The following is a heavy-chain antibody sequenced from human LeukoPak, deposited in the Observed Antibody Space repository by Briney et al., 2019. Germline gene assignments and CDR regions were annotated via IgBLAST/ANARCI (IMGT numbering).Heavy chain of an antibody. D-gene: IGHD6-13*01. V-gene: IGHV4-61*02. CDR3: ARAAYSHDAFDI. J-gene: IGHJ3*02. CDR2: IYTSGST. Sequence: KPSETLSLTCTVSGGSISSGSYYWSWIRQPAGKGLEWIGRIYTSGSTNYNPSLKSRVTISVDTSKNQFSLKLSSVTAAGTAVYYCARAAYSHDAFDIWGQGTMVTVSS. CDR1: GGSISSGSYY.